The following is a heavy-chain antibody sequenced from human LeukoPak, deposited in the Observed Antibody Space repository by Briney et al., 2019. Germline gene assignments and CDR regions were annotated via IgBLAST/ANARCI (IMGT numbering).Heavy chain of an antibody. CDR2: VNGDGSST. Sequence: GGSLRLSCAASGFTFGSYSMYWVRQAPGKGLVWVSRVNGDGSSTNYADSVKGRFTISRDIAKNTLYLQMNSLRAEDTAVYYCVREGVGATFDYWGQGTLVTVSA. D-gene: IGHD1-26*01. J-gene: IGHJ4*02. V-gene: IGHV3-74*01. CDR3: VREGVGATFDY. CDR1: GFTFGSYS.